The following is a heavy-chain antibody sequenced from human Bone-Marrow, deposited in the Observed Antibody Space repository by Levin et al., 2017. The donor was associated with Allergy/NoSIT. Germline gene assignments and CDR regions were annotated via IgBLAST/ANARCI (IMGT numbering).Heavy chain of an antibody. CDR2: VSFDGNSQ. CDR3: ARDSASGSSTYAATGFDP. CDR1: GFPFRSYA. J-gene: IGHJ6*02. D-gene: IGHD2-15*01. V-gene: IGHV3-30*14. Sequence: GESLKISCAASGFPFRSYAMHWIRQAPGKEMEWLAVVSFDGNSQYYADSVKGRFIISRDNSKNTVYLQLHSLTVEDTALYHCARDSASGSSTYAATGFDPWGQGTTVTVSS.